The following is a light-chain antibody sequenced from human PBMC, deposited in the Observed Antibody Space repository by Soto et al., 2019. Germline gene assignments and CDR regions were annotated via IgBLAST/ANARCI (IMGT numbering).Light chain of an antibody. CDR2: EGT. CDR3: WSYAGSSTYV. Sequence: QSARTQPASVSGSPGQSITISCTGTSSDVGSYNFVSWYQQHPGKAPKLIIYEGTNRPSGISNRFSGSKSGNTASLTISGLQAEDEADYYCWSYAGSSTYVFGSGTKVTVL. J-gene: IGLJ1*01. CDR1: SSDVGSYNF. V-gene: IGLV2-23*01.